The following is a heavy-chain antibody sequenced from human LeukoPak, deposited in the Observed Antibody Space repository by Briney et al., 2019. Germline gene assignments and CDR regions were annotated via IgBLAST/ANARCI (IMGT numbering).Heavy chain of an antibody. CDR1: GYTFTGYY. Sequence: ASVKVSCKASGYTFTGYYMHWVRQAPGQGLEWMGGIIPIFGTANYAQKFQGRVTITADKSTSTAYMELSSLRSEDTAVYYCARGFSRHYGSGSYFAFDIWGQGTMVTVSS. CDR3: ARGFSRHYGSGSYFAFDI. CDR2: IIPIFGTA. V-gene: IGHV1-69*06. D-gene: IGHD3-10*01. J-gene: IGHJ3*02.